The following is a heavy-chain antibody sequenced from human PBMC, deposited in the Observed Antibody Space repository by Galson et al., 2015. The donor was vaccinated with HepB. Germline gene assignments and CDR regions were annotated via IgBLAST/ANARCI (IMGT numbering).Heavy chain of an antibody. CDR2: ISSSSSYI. V-gene: IGHV3-21*01. D-gene: IGHD3-22*01. CDR1: GFTFSSYS. Sequence: SLRLSCAASGFTFSSYSMNWVRQAPGKGLEWVSSISSSSSYIYYADSVKGRFTISRDNAKNSLYLQMNSLRAGDTAVYYCASHGHYYDSSGYYYFDYWGQGTLVTVSS. J-gene: IGHJ4*02. CDR3: ASHGHYYDSSGYYYFDY.